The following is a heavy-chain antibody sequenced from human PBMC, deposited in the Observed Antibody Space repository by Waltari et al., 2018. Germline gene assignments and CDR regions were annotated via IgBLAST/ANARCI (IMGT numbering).Heavy chain of an antibody. Sequence: EVQLVESGGGLVQPGGPLRLSCAASGFTFSTFWMSWVRQAPGKGPEGVANIKQDGSEKYYVDSVKGRFTISRDYARNSLYLQMNSLRDEDTAVYYCTRDKYYYYYGMDVWGQGTTVTVSS. V-gene: IGHV3-7*03. CDR1: GFTFSTFW. CDR2: IKQDGSEK. CDR3: TRDKYYYYYGMDV. J-gene: IGHJ6*02.